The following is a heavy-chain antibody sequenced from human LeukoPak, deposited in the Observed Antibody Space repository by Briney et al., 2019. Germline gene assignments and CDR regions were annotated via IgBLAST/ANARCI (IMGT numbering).Heavy chain of an antibody. V-gene: IGHV4-34*01. CDR1: GGSFSGYY. Sequence: SETLSLTCAVYGGSFSGYYWSWIRQPPGKGLEWVGEINHSGSTNYNPSLKSRVTISVDTSKNQFSLKLSSVTAADTAVYYCARGTVTRYYYYNYMDVWGKGTTVTVSS. CDR2: INHSGST. CDR3: ARGTVTRYYYYNYMDV. J-gene: IGHJ6*03. D-gene: IGHD4-17*01.